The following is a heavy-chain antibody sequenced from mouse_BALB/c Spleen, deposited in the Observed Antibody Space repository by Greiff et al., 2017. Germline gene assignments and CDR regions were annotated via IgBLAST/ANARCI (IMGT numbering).Heavy chain of an antibody. CDR1: GFTFSDYY. V-gene: IGHV5-6-3*01. J-gene: IGHJ4*01. Sequence: EVQLVESGGGLVKPGGSLKLSCAASGFTFSDYYMYWVRQTPDKRLELVATINSNGGSTYYPDSVKGRFTISRDNAKNTLYLQMSSLKSEDTAMYYCARDHYYDYLYYAMDDWGQGTSVTVSS. CDR2: INSNGGST. CDR3: ARDHYYDYLYYAMDD. D-gene: IGHD2-4*01.